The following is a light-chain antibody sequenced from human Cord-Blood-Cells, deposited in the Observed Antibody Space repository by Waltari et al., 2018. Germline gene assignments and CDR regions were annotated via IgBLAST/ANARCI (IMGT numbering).Light chain of an antibody. CDR3: QQYNNWPLYT. V-gene: IGKV3-15*01. J-gene: IGKJ2*01. CDR1: QSVSSN. Sequence: EIVLTQSPATLSVSPGESANLSCRASQSVSSNLAWYQQKPGQAPRLLIYGASTRATGIPARFSGSGSGTEFTLTISSLQSEDFAVYYCQQYNNWPLYTFGQGTKLEIK. CDR2: GAS.